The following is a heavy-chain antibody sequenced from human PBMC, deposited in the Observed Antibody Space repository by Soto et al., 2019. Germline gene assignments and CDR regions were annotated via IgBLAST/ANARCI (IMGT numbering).Heavy chain of an antibody. J-gene: IGHJ5*02. CDR3: ARLGGNGCSYGYPNWFDP. V-gene: IGHV5-51*01. CDR2: IYPGDSDT. CDR1: GYSFTSYW. D-gene: IGHD5-18*01. Sequence: PGESLKISCKGSGYSFTSYWIGWVRQMPGKGLEWMGIIYPGDSDTRYSPSFQGQVTISADKSISTAYLQWSSLKASDTAMYYCARLGGNGCSYGYPNWFDPWGQGTLVTVSS.